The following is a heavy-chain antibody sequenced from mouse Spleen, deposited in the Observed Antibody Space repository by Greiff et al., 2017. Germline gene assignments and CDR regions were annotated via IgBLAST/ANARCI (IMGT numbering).Heavy chain of an antibody. D-gene: IGHD2-3*01. J-gene: IGHJ2*01. Sequence: QVQLQQPGAELVKPGASVKLSCKASGYTFTSYWMQWVKQRPGQGLEWIGEIDPSDSYTNYNQKFKGKATLTVDTSSSTAYMQLSSLTSEDSAVYYCARTSYDGDYWGQGTTLTVSS. CDR2: IDPSDSYT. CDR1: GYTFTSYW. CDR3: ARTSYDGDY. V-gene: IGHV1-50*01.